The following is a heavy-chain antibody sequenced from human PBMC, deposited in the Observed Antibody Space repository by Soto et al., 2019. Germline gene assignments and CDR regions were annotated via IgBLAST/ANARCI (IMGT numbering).Heavy chain of an antibody. D-gene: IGHD2-8*01. CDR2: IIPIFGTA. CDR1: GGTFSSYS. CDR3: ARDPLQISEYCTNGVCFYYGMDG. Sequence: ASVKVSCKASGGTFSSYSISWVRQAPGQGLEWMGGIIPIFGTANYAQKFQGRVTITADESTSTAYMELSSLRSEDTAVYYCARDPLQISEYCTNGVCFYYGMDGWGQGTTVTVSS. J-gene: IGHJ6*02. V-gene: IGHV1-69*13.